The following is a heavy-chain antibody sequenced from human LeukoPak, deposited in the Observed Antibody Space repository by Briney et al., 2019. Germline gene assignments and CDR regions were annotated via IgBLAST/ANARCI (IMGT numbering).Heavy chain of an antibody. Sequence: GGSLRLSCAASGFTLSSHPMNWVRQAPGKGLEWVLYIGNDGRMMYSADSVKGRFTISRDSAKHSLSLQMNSLGADATAVYYCARDASHFDSSGYFHNYYYGMDVGGQGTTVTVSS. V-gene: IGHV3-48*03. CDR3: ARDASHFDSSGYFHNYYYGMDV. CDR1: GFTLSSHP. CDR2: IGNDGRMM. J-gene: IGHJ6*02. D-gene: IGHD3-22*01.